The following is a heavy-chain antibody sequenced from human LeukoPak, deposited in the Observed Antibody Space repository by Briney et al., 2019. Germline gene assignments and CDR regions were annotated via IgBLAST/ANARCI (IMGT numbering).Heavy chain of an antibody. J-gene: IGHJ4*02. CDR3: ARRLLTGYYEF. D-gene: IGHD3-9*01. CDR1: GFTFSDYY. Sequence: SGGSLRLSCAASGFTFSDYYMSWIRQAPGKGLEWVSYISSSGSTIYYADSVKGRFTISRDNAKNSLYLQMNSLRAEDTALYYCARRLLTGYYEFWGQGTLVTVSS. CDR2: ISSSGSTI. V-gene: IGHV3-11*04.